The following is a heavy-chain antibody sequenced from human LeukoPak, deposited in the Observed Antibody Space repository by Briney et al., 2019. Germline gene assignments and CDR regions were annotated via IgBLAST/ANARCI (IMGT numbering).Heavy chain of an antibody. CDR1: GFTVDSNY. Sequence: GGSLRLSCAASGFTVDSNYLSWVRQAPGKGLEWVSTIYTGGNTYYAASVKGRFTISGDFSKNTVFLHMNSLRAEDTAMYYCARGDDSGYYDYFDCWGQGALVTVSS. CDR2: IYTGGNT. CDR3: ARGDDSGYYDYFDC. D-gene: IGHD3-22*01. V-gene: IGHV3-53*01. J-gene: IGHJ4*02.